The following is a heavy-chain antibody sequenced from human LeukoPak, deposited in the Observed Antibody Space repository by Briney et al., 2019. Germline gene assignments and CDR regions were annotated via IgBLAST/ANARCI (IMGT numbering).Heavy chain of an antibody. CDR1: GFTFSSYA. CDR3: ARVMVRGLPRGTFNY. CDR2: ISGSGDST. D-gene: IGHD3-10*01. V-gene: IGHV3-23*01. Sequence: GGSLRLSCAASGFTFSSYAMTWVRQAPGKGLEWVSAISGSGDSTYYADSVKGRLTISRDNAKNSLYLQMNSLRAEDTAVYYCARVMVRGLPRGTFNYWGQGTLVTVSS. J-gene: IGHJ4*02.